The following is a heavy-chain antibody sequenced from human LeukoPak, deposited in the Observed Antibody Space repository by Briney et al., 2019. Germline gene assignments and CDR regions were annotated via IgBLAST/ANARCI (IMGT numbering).Heavy chain of an antibody. CDR1: GFTFSSSA. CDR3: TRTPDGPDY. Sequence: GGSLRLSCAASGFTFSSSAMSWVRQAPGKGLEWVANIKQDGSEKYYLDSVKGRFTISRDNAKNSLFLQMNSLRDEDTAVYYCTRTPDGPDYWGQGTLVTVSS. D-gene: IGHD5-24*01. CDR2: IKQDGSEK. J-gene: IGHJ4*02. V-gene: IGHV3-7*03.